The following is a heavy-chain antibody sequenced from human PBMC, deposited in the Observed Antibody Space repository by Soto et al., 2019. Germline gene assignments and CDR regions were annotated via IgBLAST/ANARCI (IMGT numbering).Heavy chain of an antibody. Sequence: PGGSLRLSCAASGFTFSSYSMNWVRQAPGKGLEWVSSISSSSSYIYYADSVKGRFTISRDNAKNSLYLQMKSLRAEDTAVYYCARSTPYDSFYNWFDPWGQGTMVTVSP. V-gene: IGHV3-21*01. CDR3: ARSTPYDSFYNWFDP. CDR1: GFTFSSYS. J-gene: IGHJ5*02. CDR2: ISSSSSYI. D-gene: IGHD5-12*01.